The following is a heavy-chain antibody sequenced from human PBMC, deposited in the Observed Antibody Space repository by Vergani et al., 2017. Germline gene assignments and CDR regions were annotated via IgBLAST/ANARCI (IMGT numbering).Heavy chain of an antibody. D-gene: IGHD4-17*01. J-gene: IGHJ4*02. CDR1: GGSISSSNW. CDR2: IYHSGST. Sequence: QVQLQQWGAGLLKPSGTLSLTCAVSGGSISSSNWWSWVRQPPGKGLEWIGEIYHSGSTNYNPSLKSRVTISVDKSKNQFSLKLSSVTAADTAVYYCVMVAGYGEYYFDYWGQGTLVTVSS. V-gene: IGHV4-4*02. CDR3: VMVAGYGEYYFDY.